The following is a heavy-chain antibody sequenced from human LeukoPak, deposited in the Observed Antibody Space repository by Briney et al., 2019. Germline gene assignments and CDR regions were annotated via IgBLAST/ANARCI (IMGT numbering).Heavy chain of an antibody. Sequence: GGSLRLSCAASGFTFSNYNMNWVRQAPGKAMEWVSSITSSGTYIFYADSVKGRFTISRDSAKNSLYLQMNSLRADDTAVYYCARDSRWIQFDYWGQGTLVTVSS. V-gene: IGHV3-21*04. D-gene: IGHD5-18*01. CDR3: ARDSRWIQFDY. J-gene: IGHJ4*02. CDR1: GFTFSNYN. CDR2: ITSSGTYI.